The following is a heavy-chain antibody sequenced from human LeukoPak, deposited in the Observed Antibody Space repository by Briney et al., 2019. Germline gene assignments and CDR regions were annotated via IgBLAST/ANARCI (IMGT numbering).Heavy chain of an antibody. V-gene: IGHV1-3*03. CDR2: INAGNGHT. D-gene: IGHD2-15*01. J-gene: IGHJ5*02. Sequence: ASVKVSCKASGYTFTNYAMHWVRQAPGQRLEWMGWINAGNGHTKFSQDFQGRVTITRDTSASTAYMELSSLRSEDMAVYYCARGVRYCSGGSCNVWFDPWGQGTLVTVSA. CDR1: GYTFTNYA. CDR3: ARGVRYCSGGSCNVWFDP.